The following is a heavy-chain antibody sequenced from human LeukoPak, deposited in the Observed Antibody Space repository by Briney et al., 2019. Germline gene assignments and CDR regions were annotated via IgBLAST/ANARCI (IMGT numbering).Heavy chain of an antibody. CDR2: IYPGDSDT. CDR3: ARTPSYDILTGYPDY. V-gene: IGHV5-51*01. D-gene: IGHD3-9*01. Sequence: GAALKISCKGSGYIFTSYWIGWVRQMPGKGLKWMGIIYPGDSDTRYSPSFQGQVTISADKSISTAYLQWSSLKASDTAMYYCARTPSYDILTGYPDYWGQGTLVTVSS. J-gene: IGHJ4*02. CDR1: GYIFTSYW.